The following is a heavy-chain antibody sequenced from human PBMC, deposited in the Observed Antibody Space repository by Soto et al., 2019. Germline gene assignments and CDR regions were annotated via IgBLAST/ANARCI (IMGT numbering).Heavy chain of an antibody. J-gene: IGHJ5*02. CDR3: TRDASRDRSARGWFDP. CDR2: ISSNSAYI. CDR1: GFTFRSFT. Sequence: PVGSLRISCAASGFTFRSFTMNWVRQAPGKGLEWVSTISSNSAYIYYTDALRGRFTISRDNAKNSLHLQMNRLRAEDTAVYYCTRDASRDRSARGWFDPWGPGTLVTVSS. V-gene: IGHV3-21*01. D-gene: IGHD6-25*01.